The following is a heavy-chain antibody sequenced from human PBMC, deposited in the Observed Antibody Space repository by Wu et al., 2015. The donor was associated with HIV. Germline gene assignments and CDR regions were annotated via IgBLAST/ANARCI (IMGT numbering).Heavy chain of an antibody. CDR2: IIPIFGTA. D-gene: IGHD3-10*01. CDR1: GGTFSSYA. CDR3: ASDPGTMVRGTDAFDI. V-gene: IGHV1-69*05. Sequence: QVQLVQSGAEVKKPGSSVKVSCKASGGTFSSYAISWVRQAPGQGLEWMGGIIPIFGTANYAQKFQGRVTITTDESTSTAYMELSSLRSEDTAVYYCASDPGTMVRGTDAFDIWGQGDNGHRLF. J-gene: IGHJ3*02.